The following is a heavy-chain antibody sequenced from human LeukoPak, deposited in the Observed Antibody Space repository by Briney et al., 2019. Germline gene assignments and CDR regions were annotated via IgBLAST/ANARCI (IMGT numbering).Heavy chain of an antibody. D-gene: IGHD3-3*01. Sequence: GGSLRLSCVASGFTFGEYWMSWVRQAPGKGLEWVANIKLDGSEKNYVDSVKGRFTISRDNTKNPLYLQMNSLRAEDTAVFYCARDQYDTWSRRGNFDSWGQGTLVIVSS. CDR1: GFTFGEYW. CDR3: ARDQYDTWSRRGNFDS. J-gene: IGHJ4*02. CDR2: IKLDGSEK. V-gene: IGHV3-7*03.